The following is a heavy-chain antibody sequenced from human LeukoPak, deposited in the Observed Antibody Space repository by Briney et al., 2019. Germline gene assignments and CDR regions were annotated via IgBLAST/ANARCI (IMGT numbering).Heavy chain of an antibody. CDR1: GGTFSSYA. CDR3: ARVNYYDRPIFDY. Sequence: GASVKVSCKASGGTFSSYAISWVRQAPGQGLEWMGGIIPIFGTANYAQKFQGRVTITADESTSTAYMELSSLRSEDTAVYYCARVNYYDRPIFDYCGQGTLVTVSS. J-gene: IGHJ4*02. V-gene: IGHV1-69*13. CDR2: IIPIFGTA. D-gene: IGHD3-22*01.